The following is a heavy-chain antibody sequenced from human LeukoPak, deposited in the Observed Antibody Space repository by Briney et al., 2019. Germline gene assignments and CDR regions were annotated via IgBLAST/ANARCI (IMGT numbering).Heavy chain of an antibody. CDR1: GFTFSSYG. D-gene: IGHD6-19*01. V-gene: IGHV3-30*18. CDR2: ISYDGSNK. J-gene: IGHJ4*02. Sequence: GRSLRLSCAASGFTFSSYGMHWVRQAPGKGLEWVAVISYDGSNKYYADSVKGRFTISRDNSKNTLYLQMNSLRAEDTAVYYCAKTYSSGRYEYWGQGTLVTVSS. CDR3: AKTYSSGRYEY.